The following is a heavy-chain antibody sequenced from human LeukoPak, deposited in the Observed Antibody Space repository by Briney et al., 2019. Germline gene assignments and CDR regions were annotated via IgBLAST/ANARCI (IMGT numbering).Heavy chain of an antibody. J-gene: IGHJ4*02. CDR2: TNSGGTTT. D-gene: IGHD2-8*01. CDR3: AKQSYARSLGE. CDR1: GIPFSGFS. V-gene: IGHV3-23*01. Sequence: GSLKLSCATAGIPFSGFSITWVRQAPGKGLGWISTTNSGGTTTYYAESVKGRFTISRDNSKNALYLQMSSLRVEDTAIYYCAKQSYARSLGEGGPGTLVTVSS.